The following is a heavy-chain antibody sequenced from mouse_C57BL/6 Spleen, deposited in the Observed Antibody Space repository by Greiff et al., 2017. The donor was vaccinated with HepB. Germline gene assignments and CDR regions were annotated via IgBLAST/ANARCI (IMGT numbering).Heavy chain of an antibody. CDR1: GFTFSSYT. D-gene: IGHD2-1*01. V-gene: IGHV5-9*01. CDR3: ARLSGNLAWFAY. J-gene: IGHJ3*01. Sequence: EVQRVESGGGLVKPGGSLKLSCAASGFTFSSYTMSWVRQTPEKRLEWVATISGGGGNTYYPDSVKGRFTISRDNAKNTLYLQMSSLRSEDTALYYCARLSGNLAWFAYWGQGTLVTVSA. CDR2: ISGGGGNT.